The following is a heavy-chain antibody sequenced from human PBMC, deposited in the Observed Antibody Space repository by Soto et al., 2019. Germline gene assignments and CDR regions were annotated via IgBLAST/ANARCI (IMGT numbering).Heavy chain of an antibody. J-gene: IGHJ4*02. CDR1: GFTFSSYA. D-gene: IGHD2-15*01. V-gene: IGHV3-23*01. CDR2: ISGSGGNT. Sequence: EVQLLESGGGLVQPGGSLRLSCAASGFTFSSYAMSWVRQAPGKGLEWVSTISGSGGNTYYADSVKGRFTISRDNSKNTLYLQMNGLRAEDTAVYYCAKVPRYCGGGNCYGGFFDYWGQGALVTVSS. CDR3: AKVPRYCGGGNCYGGFFDY.